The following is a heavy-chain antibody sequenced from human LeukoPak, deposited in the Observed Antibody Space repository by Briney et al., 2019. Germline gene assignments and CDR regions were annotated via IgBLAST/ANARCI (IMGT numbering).Heavy chain of an antibody. CDR2: IIPIFGTA. V-gene: IGHV1-69*13. Sequence: SVKVSCKASGGTFSSYAISWVRQAPGQGLEWMGGIIPIFGTANYAQKFQGRVTITADESTSTAYMELSSLRSEDTAVYYCASNGGPETRELRFLEWSQPHYYYYYMDVWGKGTTVTVSS. J-gene: IGHJ6*03. CDR1: GGTFSSYA. CDR3: ASNGGPETRELRFLEWSQPHYYYYYMDV. D-gene: IGHD3-3*01.